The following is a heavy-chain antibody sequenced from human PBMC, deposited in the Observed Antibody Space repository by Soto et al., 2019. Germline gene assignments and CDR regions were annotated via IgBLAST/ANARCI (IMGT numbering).Heavy chain of an antibody. CDR2: IYYSGST. Sequence: SETLSLTCAVSGDSIGSSSYYWGWIRQPPGKGLEWIGSIYYSGSTYYNPSLKSRVTISVDTSKNQFSLKLSSVTAADTAVYYCARHQFESSSPSGGFDYWGQGTLVTVS. CDR3: ARHQFESSSPSGGFDY. V-gene: IGHV4-39*01. J-gene: IGHJ4*02. CDR1: GDSIGSSSYY. D-gene: IGHD6-6*01.